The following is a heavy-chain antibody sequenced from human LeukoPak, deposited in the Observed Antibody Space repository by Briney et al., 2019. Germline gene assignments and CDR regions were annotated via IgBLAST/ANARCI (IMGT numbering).Heavy chain of an antibody. CDR1: GYAFIGYY. J-gene: IGHJ4*02. V-gene: IGHV1-2*06. D-gene: IGHD1-7*01. Sequence: ASVKVSCKSSGYAFIGYYIYWVRQAPGQGLEWMGRINPNSGDTNYAQKFQARVNMTRDKSINTAYMGLTSLTSDDRAVYYCARGAGITGTNWVHLDYFDFWGQGTLVTVSS. CDR3: ARGAGITGTNWVHLDYFDF. CDR2: INPNSGDT.